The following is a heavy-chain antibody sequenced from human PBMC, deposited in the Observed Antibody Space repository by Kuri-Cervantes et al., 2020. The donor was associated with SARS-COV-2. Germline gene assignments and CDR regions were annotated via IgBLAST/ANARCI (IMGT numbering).Heavy chain of an antibody. CDR2: ISGSGRAT. Sequence: GESLKISCAASGFTFSSYAMNWVRQAPGKGLEWVSTISGSGRATEYADSVKGRFTMSRDNSKNTLYLEMNSLRAEDTAVYYCAKGWYYDFWSGNGAFDYWGQGTLVTVSS. V-gene: IGHV3-23*01. CDR3: AKGWYYDFWSGNGAFDY. CDR1: GFTFSSYA. D-gene: IGHD3-3*01. J-gene: IGHJ4*02.